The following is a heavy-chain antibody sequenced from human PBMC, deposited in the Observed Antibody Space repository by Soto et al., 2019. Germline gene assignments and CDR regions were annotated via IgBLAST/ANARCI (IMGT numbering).Heavy chain of an antibody. CDR2: IYYSGST. D-gene: IGHD2-15*01. J-gene: IGHJ6*02. V-gene: IGHV4-59*01. CDR1: GGSISSYY. CDR3: ARLSYGGSKYYSYYYGMDV. Sequence: SLTCTVSGGSISSYYWRWIRQPPGTGLEWIGYIYYSGSTNYNPSLKSRATISVDTSKNQFSLKLSSVTAADTAVYYCARLSYGGSKYYSYYYGMDVWGQGTTVTVSS.